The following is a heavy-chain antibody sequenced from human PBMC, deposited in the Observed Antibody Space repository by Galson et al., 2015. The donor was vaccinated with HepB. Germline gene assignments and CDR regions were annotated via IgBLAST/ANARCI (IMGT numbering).Heavy chain of an antibody. CDR3: AREGNVAGYYHGMDV. V-gene: IGHV1-46*01. CDR2: INPSGGST. D-gene: IGHD1-1*01. Sequence: SVKVSCKASGYTFTAYYMHWVRQAPGQGLEWMGIINPSGGSTTYAQKFQDRVTMTRDTSTSTVYMEVSSLTSEDTAVYYCAREGNVAGYYHGMDVWGQGTTVTVS. CDR1: GYTFTAYY. J-gene: IGHJ6*02.